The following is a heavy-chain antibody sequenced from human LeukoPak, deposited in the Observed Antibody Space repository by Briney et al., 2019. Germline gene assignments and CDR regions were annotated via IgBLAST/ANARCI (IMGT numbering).Heavy chain of an antibody. D-gene: IGHD6-13*01. Sequence: GGSLRLSCAASGFTFSSYAMHWVRQAPGKGLEWVAVISYDGSNKYYADSVKGRFTISRDNSKNTLYLQMNSLRAEDTAVYYCAKEQQLVRGYFDYWGQGTLVTVSS. CDR3: AKEQQLVRGYFDY. CDR2: ISYDGSNK. V-gene: IGHV3-30-3*01. CDR1: GFTFSSYA. J-gene: IGHJ4*02.